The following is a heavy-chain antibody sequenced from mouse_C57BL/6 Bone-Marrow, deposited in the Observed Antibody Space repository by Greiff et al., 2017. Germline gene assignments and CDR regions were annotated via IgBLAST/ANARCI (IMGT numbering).Heavy chain of an antibody. CDR3: ARGSNYGYFDV. Sequence: QVQLQQSGPELVKPGASVKISCKASGYAFSSSWMNWVKQRPGQGLEWIGRIYPGDGDTNYNGKFKGKATLAADKSSSTAYMQLSSLTSEDSAVDFCARGSNYGYFDVWGTGTTVTVSS. CDR1: GYAFSSSW. CDR2: IYPGDGDT. V-gene: IGHV1-82*01. D-gene: IGHD2-5*01. J-gene: IGHJ1*03.